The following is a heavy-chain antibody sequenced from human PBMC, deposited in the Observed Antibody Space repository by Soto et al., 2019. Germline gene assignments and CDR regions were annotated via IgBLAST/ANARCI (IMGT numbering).Heavy chain of an antibody. Sequence: GGSLRLSCAASGFTFSNAWMSWVRQAPGKGLEWVGRIKSKTDGGTTDYAAPVKGRFTISRDDSKNTLYLQMNSLKTEDAAVYYCTTGINGYGGKGYFEHWGQGTLVTVSS. CDR2: IKSKTDGGTT. CDR3: TTGINGYGGKGYFEH. V-gene: IGHV3-15*01. CDR1: GFTFSNAW. D-gene: IGHD4-17*01. J-gene: IGHJ1*01.